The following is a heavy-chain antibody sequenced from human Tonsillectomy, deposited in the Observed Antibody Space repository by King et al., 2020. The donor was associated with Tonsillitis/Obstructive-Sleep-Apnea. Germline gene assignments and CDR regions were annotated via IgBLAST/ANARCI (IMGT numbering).Heavy chain of an antibody. Sequence: VQLQQWGAGLLKPSETLSLTCAVYGGSFSAYYWSWIRQPPGKGLEWIGEINHVGSTNYNPSLKSRVTISVDTAKNQFSLKLSSVTAADTAVYYCATRLTGIAAAGSDWFAPWGQGNLVTVSS. CDR1: GGSFSAYY. J-gene: IGHJ5*02. CDR3: ATRLTGIAAAGSDWFAP. V-gene: IGHV4-34*01. D-gene: IGHD6-13*01. CDR2: INHVGST.